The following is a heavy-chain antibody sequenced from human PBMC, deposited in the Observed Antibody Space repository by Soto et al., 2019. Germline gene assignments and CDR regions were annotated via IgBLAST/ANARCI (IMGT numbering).Heavy chain of an antibody. CDR3: ARDRLPSSYKGMNV. D-gene: IGHD2-21*02. V-gene: IGHV3-11*01. J-gene: IGHJ6*02. CDR1: GFTFGDHF. Sequence: QVQLVESGGDLVKPGGSLRLSCATSGFTFGDHFMSWVRQAPGKGLEWISYISGNGDTIYYPDSVRGRFTISRDNAKNSLYLHMNSLRAEDTAVYYCARDRLPSSYKGMNVWGQGTTVIVSS. CDR2: ISGNGDTI.